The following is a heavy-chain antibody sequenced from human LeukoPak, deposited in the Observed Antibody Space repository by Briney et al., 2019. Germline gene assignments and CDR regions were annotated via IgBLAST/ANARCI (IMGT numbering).Heavy chain of an antibody. Sequence: GGSLRLFCAASVLTFSSYDMHWVRQATGKGLEWVSAIGTSGDTYYPGSVKGRFTISRENAKNSLYLQMNSLRAGDTAVYYCARGTYDSSGYPTDDAFDIWGQGTMVTVSS. V-gene: IGHV3-13*04. D-gene: IGHD3-22*01. J-gene: IGHJ3*02. CDR1: VLTFSSYD. CDR3: ARGTYDSSGYPTDDAFDI. CDR2: IGTSGDT.